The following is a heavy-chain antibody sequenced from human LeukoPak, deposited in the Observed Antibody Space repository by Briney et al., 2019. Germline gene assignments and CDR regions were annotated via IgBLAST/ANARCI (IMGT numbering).Heavy chain of an antibody. J-gene: IGHJ4*02. CDR2: LIGSSGST. CDR1: GFTSINYA. Sequence: GGSLRLSCAASGFTSINYAMNWVRQPPGKGLEWVSALIGSSGSTDYADSVKGRFTISRDTSRNTVFLQMNSLGAEDTAIYYCAKGAYDYIEMGYFDSWGQGSLVTVSS. V-gene: IGHV3-23*01. CDR3: AKGAYDYIEMGYFDS. D-gene: IGHD5-12*01.